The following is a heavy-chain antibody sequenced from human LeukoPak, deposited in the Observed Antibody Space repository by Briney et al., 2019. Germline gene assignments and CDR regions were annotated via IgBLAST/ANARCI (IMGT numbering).Heavy chain of an antibody. CDR3: AVNDRYCSSTSCPAFDY. D-gene: IGHD2-2*01. V-gene: IGHV3-21*01. CDR2: ISSSSYI. J-gene: IGHJ4*02. CDR1: GFTFSSYS. Sequence: GGSLRLSCAASGFTFSSYSMNWVRQAPGKGLEWVSSISSSSYIYYADSVKGRFTISRDNAKNSLYLQMNSLRAEDTAVYYCAVNDRYCSSTSCPAFDYWGQGTLVTASS.